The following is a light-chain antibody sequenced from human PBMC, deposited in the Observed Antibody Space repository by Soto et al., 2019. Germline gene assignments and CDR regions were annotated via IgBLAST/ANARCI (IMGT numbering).Light chain of an antibody. Sequence: DIQMTQSPSTLSASVGDRVTITCRASQSINSWLAWFQQKPGKAPKLLIYGASSVENGVPSRFSGSGSGSEFTLTISSLQPDEFATYYCQQYNSYPYTFGQGTKLEIK. CDR2: GAS. J-gene: IGKJ2*01. CDR1: QSINSW. V-gene: IGKV1-5*01. CDR3: QQYNSYPYT.